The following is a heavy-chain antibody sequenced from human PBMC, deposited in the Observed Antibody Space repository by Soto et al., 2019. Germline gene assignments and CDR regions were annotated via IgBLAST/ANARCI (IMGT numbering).Heavy chain of an antibody. Sequence: EVQLEESGGGLVQPGGSLRLSCAASGFTFNDYGMHWVRQAAGRGLVWVSRISSDGSNTIYADSVKGRFTISRDNAKNTGYLQMNSLGAEDTAMYYCTRGLSSSSFWGQGTLVTVSS. V-gene: IGHV3-74*01. CDR2: ISSDGSNT. J-gene: IGHJ4*02. CDR3: TRGLSSSSF. CDR1: GFTFNDYG. D-gene: IGHD6-6*01.